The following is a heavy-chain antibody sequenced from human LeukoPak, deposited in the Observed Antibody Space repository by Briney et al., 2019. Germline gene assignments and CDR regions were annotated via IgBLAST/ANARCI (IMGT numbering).Heavy chain of an antibody. J-gene: IGHJ5*02. CDR2: IIPIFGTA. CDR3: ARGVDILVVPAATNWFDP. D-gene: IGHD2-2*03. CDR1: GGTFSSYA. V-gene: IGHV1-69*01. Sequence: SVKVSCKASGGTFSSYAISWVRQAPGQGLEWMGGIIPIFGTANYAQKFQGRVTITADESTSTAYMELSSLRSEDTAVYYCARGVDILVVPAATNWFDPWGQGTLVTVSS.